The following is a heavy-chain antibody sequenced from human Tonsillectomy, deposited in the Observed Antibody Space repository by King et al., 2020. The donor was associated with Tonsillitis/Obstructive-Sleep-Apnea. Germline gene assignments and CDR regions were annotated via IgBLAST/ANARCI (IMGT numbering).Heavy chain of an antibody. J-gene: IGHJ4*02. CDR2: NYYSGST. D-gene: IGHD2-21*02. V-gene: IGHV4-59*08. CDR1: GGSISSYY. Sequence: VQLQESGPGLVKPSETLSLTCTASGGSISSYYWSWIRQPPGKGLEWSGYNYYSGSTNYNPSLKSRVTISVDTSKNQFSLKLSSVTAADTAVYYCARHSLGEVVTAFYFDYWGQGTLVTVSS. CDR3: ARHSLGEVVTAFYFDY.